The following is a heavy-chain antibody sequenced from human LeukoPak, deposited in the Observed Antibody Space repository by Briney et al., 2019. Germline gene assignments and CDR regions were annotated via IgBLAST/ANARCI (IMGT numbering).Heavy chain of an antibody. Sequence: GGSLRLSCAASGFTFSSYSMNWVRQAPGKGLEWVSSISSSSSYIYYADSVKGRFTISRDDAKNSLYLQMNSLRAEDTAVYYCARGSEAYSSSAWGQGTMVTVSS. CDR1: GFTFSSYS. J-gene: IGHJ3*01. V-gene: IGHV3-21*01. D-gene: IGHD6-6*01. CDR2: ISSSSSYI. CDR3: ARGSEAYSSSA.